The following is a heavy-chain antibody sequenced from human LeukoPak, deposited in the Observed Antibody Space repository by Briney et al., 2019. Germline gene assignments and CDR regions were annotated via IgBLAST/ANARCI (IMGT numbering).Heavy chain of an antibody. CDR2: IYYSGST. CDR1: GGSISSYY. V-gene: IGHV4-59*12. J-gene: IGHJ4*02. D-gene: IGHD2-8*01. CDR3: ASPSFCTNGVCYPDY. Sequence: PSETLSLTCTVSGGSISSYYWSWIRQPPGKGLEWIGYIYYSGSTNYNPSLKSRVTISVDTSKNQFSLKLSSVTAADTAVYYCASPSFCTNGVCYPDYWGQGTLVTGSS.